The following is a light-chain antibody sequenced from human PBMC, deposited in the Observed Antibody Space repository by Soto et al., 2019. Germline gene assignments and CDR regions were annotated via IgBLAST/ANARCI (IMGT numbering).Light chain of an antibody. Sequence: QSALTQPASVSGSPGQSITISCTGTSSDVGGYNYVSWYQQHPGRAPKLMIYEVSNRPSGVSDRFSGSKSGNTASLTIYGLQAEDEADYYCSSYAGSSNVFGTGTKLTVL. CDR2: EVS. CDR3: SSYAGSSNV. CDR1: SSDVGGYNY. J-gene: IGLJ1*01. V-gene: IGLV2-14*01.